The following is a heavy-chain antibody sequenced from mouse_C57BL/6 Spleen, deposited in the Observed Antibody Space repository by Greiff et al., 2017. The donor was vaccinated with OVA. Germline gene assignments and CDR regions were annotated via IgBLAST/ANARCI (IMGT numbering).Heavy chain of an antibody. CDR1: GYTFTSYW. CDR2: IYPGSGST. J-gene: IGHJ4*01. D-gene: IGHD3-3*01. V-gene: IGHV1-55*01. CDR3: AQTGDPYAMDY. Sequence: QVQLKQPGAELVKPGASVKMSCKASGYTFTSYWITWVKQRPGQGLEWIGDIYPGSGSTNYNEKFKSKATLTVDTSSSTAYMQLSSLTSEDSAVYYCAQTGDPYAMDYWGQGTSVTVSS.